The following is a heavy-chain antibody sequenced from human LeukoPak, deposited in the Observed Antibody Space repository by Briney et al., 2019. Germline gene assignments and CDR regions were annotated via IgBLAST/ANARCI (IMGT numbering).Heavy chain of an antibody. Sequence: PSETLSLTCTVSGGSISSSSYYWGWIRQPPGKGLEWIGSIYYSGSTYYNPSLKSRVTISVDRSKNQFSLKLSSVTAADTAVYYCAKGRKDFDTNLGPFDSWGQGILVTVSS. J-gene: IGHJ4*02. D-gene: IGHD3-9*01. CDR3: AKGRKDFDTNLGPFDS. CDR1: GGSISSSSYY. V-gene: IGHV4-39*07. CDR2: IYYSGST.